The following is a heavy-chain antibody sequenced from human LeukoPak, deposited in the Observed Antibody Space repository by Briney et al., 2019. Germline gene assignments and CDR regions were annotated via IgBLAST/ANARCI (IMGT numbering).Heavy chain of an antibody. CDR2: ISGSGGST. V-gene: IGHV3-23*01. Sequence: GGSLRLSCAASEFTFSSYAMSWVRQAPGKGLEWVSAISGSGGSTYYADSVKGRFTISRDNSKNTLYLQMNSLRAEDTAVYYCAKGLYSSGWYGNYYYGMDVWGQGTTVTVSS. CDR3: AKGLYSSGWYGNYYYGMDV. D-gene: IGHD6-19*01. J-gene: IGHJ6*02. CDR1: EFTFSSYA.